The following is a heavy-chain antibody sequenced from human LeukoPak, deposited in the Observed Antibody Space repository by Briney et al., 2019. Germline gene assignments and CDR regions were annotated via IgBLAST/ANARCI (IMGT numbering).Heavy chain of an antibody. Sequence: SQTLSLTCTVSGGSISSGDYYWSWIRQPPGKGLEWVGYIYYNGSTYYNPSLKSRVTISVDTSKNQFSLKLSSVTAADTAVYYCARTSLGGAWFDPWGQGTLVTVSS. CDR2: IYYNGST. CDR3: ARTSLGGAWFDP. CDR1: GGSISSGDYY. J-gene: IGHJ5*02. V-gene: IGHV4-30-4*08. D-gene: IGHD3-10*01.